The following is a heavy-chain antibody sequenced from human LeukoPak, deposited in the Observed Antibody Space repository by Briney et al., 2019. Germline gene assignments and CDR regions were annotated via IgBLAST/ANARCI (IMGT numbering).Heavy chain of an antibody. CDR1: GFSFSSYG. CDR2: TSYDGSNK. V-gene: IGHV3-30*18. Sequence: GGSLRLSCAASGFSFSSYGMHWVRQAPGKGLEWVALTSYDGSNKYYGDSVQGRFTISRDNSKNTLYLQMNSLRAEDTATYYCAKDRPDGYKSFFFHYWGQGTVVTVSS. CDR3: AKDRPDGYKSFFFHY. D-gene: IGHD5-24*01. J-gene: IGHJ4*02.